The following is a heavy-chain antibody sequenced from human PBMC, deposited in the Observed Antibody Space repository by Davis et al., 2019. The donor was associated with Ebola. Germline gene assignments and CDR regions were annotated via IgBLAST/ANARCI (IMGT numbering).Heavy chain of an antibody. J-gene: IGHJ3*02. CDR1: GGTFSSYA. CDR3: ARARDGYNFDAFDI. V-gene: IGHV1-69*04. CDR2: IIPILGIA. D-gene: IGHD5-24*01. Sequence: SVKVSCKASGGTFSSYAISWVRQAPGQGLEWMGRIIPILGIANYAQKFQGRVTITADKSTSTAYMELSSLRSEDTAVYYCARARDGYNFDAFDIWGQGTMVTVSS.